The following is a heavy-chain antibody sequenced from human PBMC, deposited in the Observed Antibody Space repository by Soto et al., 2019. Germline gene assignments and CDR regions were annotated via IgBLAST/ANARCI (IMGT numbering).Heavy chain of an antibody. CDR3: ARAESIVVVPAAIF. V-gene: IGHV3-30-3*01. CDR1: GFTFSSYA. D-gene: IGHD2-2*01. J-gene: IGHJ4*02. Sequence: GGSLRLSCAASGFTFSSYAMHWVRQAPGKGLEGVAVISYDGSNKYYADSVKGRFTISRDKSKNTLYLQMNSLRAEDTAVYYCARAESIVVVPAAIFWGQGTLVTVSS. CDR2: ISYDGSNK.